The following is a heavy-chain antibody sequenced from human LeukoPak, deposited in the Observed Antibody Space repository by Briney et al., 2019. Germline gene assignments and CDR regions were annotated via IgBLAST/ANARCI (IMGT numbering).Heavy chain of an antibody. CDR2: IYYSGST. D-gene: IGHD6-13*01. Sequence: SETLSLTCTVSGGSISSGGYYWSWIRQHPGKGLEWIGYIYYSGSTYYNPSLKSRVTISVDTSKNQFSLKLSSVTAADTAVYYCARAVDSSSWHPFDYWGQGTLVTVSS. J-gene: IGHJ4*02. CDR3: ARAVDSSSWHPFDY. CDR1: GGSISSGGYY. V-gene: IGHV4-31*03.